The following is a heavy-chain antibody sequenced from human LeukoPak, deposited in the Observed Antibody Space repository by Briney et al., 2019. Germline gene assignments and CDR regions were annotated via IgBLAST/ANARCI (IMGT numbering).Heavy chain of an antibody. CDR1: GFTFSSYW. Sequence: GGSLRLSCAASGFTFSSYWMSWVRQAPGKGLEWVANIKQDGSEKYYVDSVEGRFTISRDNAKNSLYLQMNSLRAEDTAVYYCAKERAVWWLREFDYWGQGTLVTVSS. CDR3: AKERAVWWLREFDY. D-gene: IGHD5-12*01. CDR2: IKQDGSEK. J-gene: IGHJ4*02. V-gene: IGHV3-7*03.